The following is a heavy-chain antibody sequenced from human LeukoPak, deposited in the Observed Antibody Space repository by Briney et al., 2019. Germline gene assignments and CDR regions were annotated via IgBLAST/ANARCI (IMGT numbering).Heavy chain of an antibody. CDR3: AKGGALKSYYFDY. J-gene: IGHJ4*02. Sequence: GGSLRPSCAASGFTFSSYAMSWVRQAPGKGLEWVSTISASGSSTYYVDSVKGRFTISRDKSKNTLHLQMNSLRAEDTAVFYCAKGGALKSYYFDYWGQGTLVTVSS. CDR2: ISASGSST. V-gene: IGHV3-23*01. D-gene: IGHD3-16*01. CDR1: GFTFSSYA.